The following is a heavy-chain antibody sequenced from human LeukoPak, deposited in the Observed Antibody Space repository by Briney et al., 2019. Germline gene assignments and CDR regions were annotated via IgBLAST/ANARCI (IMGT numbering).Heavy chain of an antibody. D-gene: IGHD3-22*01. CDR3: ARSQFDYYDSSGLAY. Sequence: GGSLRLSCAASGFTFSSYWMQWVRQAPGKGLVWVSRINSDGSSTSYADSVKGRFTISRDNAKNTLYLQMNSLRAEDTAVYYCARSQFDYYDSSGLAYWGQGTLVTISS. CDR2: INSDGSST. CDR1: GFTFSSYW. V-gene: IGHV3-74*01. J-gene: IGHJ4*02.